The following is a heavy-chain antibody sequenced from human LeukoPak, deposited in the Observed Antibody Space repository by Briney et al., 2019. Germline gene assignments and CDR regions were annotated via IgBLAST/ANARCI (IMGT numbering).Heavy chain of an antibody. CDR2: IYYSGST. CDR3: ASRKLGNDY. V-gene: IGHV4-39*01. J-gene: IGHJ4*02. Sequence: PSETLSLTCTVSGGSISSSSYYWGWIRQPPGKGLEWIGSIYYSGSTYYNLSLKSRVTISVDTSKNQFSLKLSSVTAADTAVYYCASRKLGNDYWGQGTLVTVSS. D-gene: IGHD7-27*01. CDR1: GGSISSSSYY.